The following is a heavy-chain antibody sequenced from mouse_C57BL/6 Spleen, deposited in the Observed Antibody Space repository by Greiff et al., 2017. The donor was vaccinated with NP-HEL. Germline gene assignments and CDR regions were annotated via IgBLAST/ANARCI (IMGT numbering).Heavy chain of an antibody. V-gene: IGHV1-64*01. CDR3: ARLGGDSSGYVY. J-gene: IGHJ3*01. CDR1: GYTFTSYW. D-gene: IGHD3-2*02. CDR2: IHPNSGST. Sequence: QVQLQQPGAELVKPGASVKLSCKASGYTFTSYWMHWVKQRPGQGLEWIGMIHPNSGSTNYNEKFKSKATLTVDKSSSPAYMQLSSLTSEDSAVYYCARLGGDSSGYVYWGQGTLVTVSA.